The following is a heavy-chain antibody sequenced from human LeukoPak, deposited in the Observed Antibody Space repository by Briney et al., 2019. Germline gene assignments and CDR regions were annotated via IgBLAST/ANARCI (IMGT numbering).Heavy chain of an antibody. J-gene: IGHJ3*02. CDR1: GFTVSINY. V-gene: IGHV3-53*01. Sequence: GGSLRLSCAASGFTVSINYMSWVRQAPGKGLEWVSVIYSVGSTYYADSVKGRFTISRDNSKNTLYLQMNSLRAEDTAVYYCAKDLTYYYDSSGPKSAFDTWGQGTMVTVSS. CDR2: IYSVGST. CDR3: AKDLTYYYDSSGPKSAFDT. D-gene: IGHD3-22*01.